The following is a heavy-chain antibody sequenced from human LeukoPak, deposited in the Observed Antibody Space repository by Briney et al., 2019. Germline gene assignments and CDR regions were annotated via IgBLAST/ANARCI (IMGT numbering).Heavy chain of an antibody. CDR1: GGSFSGYY. CDR2: INHSGST. Sequence: SEALSLTCAVYGGSFSGYYWSWIRQPPGKGLEWIGEINHSGSTNYNPSLKSRVTISVDTSKNQFSLKLSSVTAADTAVYYCARVVYSSSWIPYYYGMDVWGQGTTVTVSS. V-gene: IGHV4-34*01. J-gene: IGHJ6*02. CDR3: ARVVYSSSWIPYYYGMDV. D-gene: IGHD6-13*01.